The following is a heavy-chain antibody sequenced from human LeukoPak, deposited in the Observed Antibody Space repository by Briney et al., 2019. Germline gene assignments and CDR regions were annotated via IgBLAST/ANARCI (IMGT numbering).Heavy chain of an antibody. Sequence: PGGSLRLSCAASGFTFSSYAMSWVSQAPGKGLEWVSAISGSGGSTYYAESVKGRFTIPRDNSKNTLYLQMNSLRAEDTAVYYCAKGVTGTTYWGQGTLVTVSS. CDR3: AKGVTGTTY. CDR2: ISGSGGST. J-gene: IGHJ4*02. CDR1: GFTFSSYA. D-gene: IGHD1-20*01. V-gene: IGHV3-23*01.